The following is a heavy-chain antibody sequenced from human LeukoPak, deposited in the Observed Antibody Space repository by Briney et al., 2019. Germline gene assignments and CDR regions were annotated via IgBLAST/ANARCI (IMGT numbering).Heavy chain of an antibody. Sequence: GASVTVSCKASGYTFTSYGISWVRQAPGQGLEWMGCISADNGDTNYAQNLQGRVTMTTDTSTSTAYMELRSLRSDDSAVYYCARTEIAVAGTGGDYYYYYGMDVWGQGTTVTVSS. CDR1: GYTFTSYG. D-gene: IGHD6-13*01. CDR2: ISADNGDT. J-gene: IGHJ6*02. V-gene: IGHV1-18*01. CDR3: ARTEIAVAGTGGDYYYYYGMDV.